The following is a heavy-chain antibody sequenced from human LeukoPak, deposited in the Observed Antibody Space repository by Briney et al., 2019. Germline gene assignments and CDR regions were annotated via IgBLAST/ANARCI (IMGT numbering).Heavy chain of an antibody. Sequence: GGSLRLSCAASGFTFSTFSMDWVRQAPGKGLQWISYISSTSKTIYYADSLKGRFTISRDNAKNSLYLQIDSLSAEDTAVYYCARMGIAAAGVDYWGQGTLVTVS. D-gene: IGHD6-13*01. V-gene: IGHV3-48*01. CDR1: GFTFSTFS. CDR2: ISSTSKTI. J-gene: IGHJ4*02. CDR3: ARMGIAAAGVDY.